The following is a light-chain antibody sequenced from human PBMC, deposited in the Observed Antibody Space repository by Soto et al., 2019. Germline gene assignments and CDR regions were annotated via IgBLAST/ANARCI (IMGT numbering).Light chain of an antibody. Sequence: QSALTQPASVSGSPGQSITISCTGTSSDVGGYNYVSWYQQYPGKAPKLMIYEVTNRPSGVSNRFSGSKSGNTASLTISGLQAQDEADYFCASYTASSTTANYVFGTGTKLTVL. CDR2: EVT. J-gene: IGLJ1*01. CDR1: SSDVGGYNY. CDR3: ASYTASSTTANYV. V-gene: IGLV2-14*01.